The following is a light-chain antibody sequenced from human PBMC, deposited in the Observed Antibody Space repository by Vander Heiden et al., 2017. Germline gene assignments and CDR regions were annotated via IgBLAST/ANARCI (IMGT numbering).Light chain of an antibody. Sequence: SYELTQPPPVSLSPGQTASITCSGDKLGDKYACWYQQKPGQSPVLVIYQDSKRPSGIPERFSGSNSGNTATLTISGTQAMDEADYYCQAWDSSWVFGGGTKLTVL. CDR3: QAWDSSWV. CDR1: KLGDKY. J-gene: IGLJ3*02. V-gene: IGLV3-1*01. CDR2: QDS.